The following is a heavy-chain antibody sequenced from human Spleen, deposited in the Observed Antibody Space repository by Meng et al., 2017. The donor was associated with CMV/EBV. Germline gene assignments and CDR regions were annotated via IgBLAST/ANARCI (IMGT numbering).Heavy chain of an antibody. CDR2: IGTAGDT. CDR1: GCTFSNYD. D-gene: IGHD3-22*01. CDR3: AKDRRITMIVVVKPHYFDY. Sequence: GGSLRICCGASGCTFSNYDMHWVRQATGKGLEWDSAIGTAGDTYYPGSVKGRFTISRENAKNSLYLQMNSLRAGDTAVYYCAKDRRITMIVVVKPHYFDYWGQGTLVTVSS. V-gene: IGHV3-13*01. J-gene: IGHJ4*02.